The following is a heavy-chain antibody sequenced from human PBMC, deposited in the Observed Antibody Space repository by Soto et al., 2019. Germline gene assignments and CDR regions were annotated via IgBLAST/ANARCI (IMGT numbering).Heavy chain of an antibody. CDR3: ARGPSEEGGDCYYDY. CDR1: GGSISSGDYY. J-gene: IGHJ4*02. D-gene: IGHD2-21*02. V-gene: IGHV4-30-4*01. Sequence: SETLSLTCTVSGGSISSGDYYWSWIRQPPGKGLEWIVYIYYIGITYYNPSLKSRVTISVVTSKNQLSLKLSSVTAADTAVYYCARGPSEEGGDCYYDYCGQGTLVTVSS. CDR2: IYYIGIT.